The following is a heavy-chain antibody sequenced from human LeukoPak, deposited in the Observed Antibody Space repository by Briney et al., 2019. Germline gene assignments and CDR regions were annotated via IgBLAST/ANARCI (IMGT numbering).Heavy chain of an antibody. CDR2: IYPGDSHT. J-gene: IGHJ3*02. Sequence: GESLKISCQGSGYSFTNYWIGWVRQMPGKGLEWMGIIYPGDSHTIYSPSFQGQVTISADKSINTAYLQWSSLKASDTAMYYCARQESAQWDVFDIWGQGTMVAVSS. D-gene: IGHD2-8*01. CDR1: GYSFTNYW. V-gene: IGHV5-51*01. CDR3: ARQESAQWDVFDI.